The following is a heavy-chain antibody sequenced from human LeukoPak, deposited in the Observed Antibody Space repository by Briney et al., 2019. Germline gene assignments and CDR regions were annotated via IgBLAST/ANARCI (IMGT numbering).Heavy chain of an antibody. J-gene: IGHJ3*02. Sequence: PGGSLRLSCAASGFTFSDYYMTWIRQTPGKGLEWVSYISAGSGHTDYADPMKGRFTISRDNAKNSLYLQMDSLRAEDTAVYYCARLLLSVSMGRAFDIWGQGTMVTVSS. CDR2: ISAGSGHT. CDR1: GFTFSDYY. D-gene: IGHD2-15*01. V-gene: IGHV3-11*03. CDR3: ARLLLSVSMGRAFDI.